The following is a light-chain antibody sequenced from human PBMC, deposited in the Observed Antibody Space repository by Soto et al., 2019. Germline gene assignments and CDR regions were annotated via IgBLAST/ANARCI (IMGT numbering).Light chain of an antibody. CDR1: QRVITW. CDR3: QQSYSTMIT. J-gene: IGKJ5*01. Sequence: DIQMTQSPSSVSASVGDRVTISCRASQRVITWLAWYQQKPGKAPKLLIYAASRLQSGVPSRFSGSGSGTDFTLTISSLQPEDFATYYCQQSYSTMITFGQGTRLEIK. CDR2: AAS. V-gene: IGKV1-12*01.